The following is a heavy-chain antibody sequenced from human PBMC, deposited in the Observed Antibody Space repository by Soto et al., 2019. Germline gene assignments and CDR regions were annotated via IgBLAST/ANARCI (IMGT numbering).Heavy chain of an antibody. J-gene: IGHJ6*02. CDR1: GCSISSGGYY. V-gene: IGHV4-31*03. CDR2: IYYSGST. CDR3: ARAYGSGYMDV. Sequence: PSETLSLTCTFSGCSISSGGYYWSWIRQHPGKGLEWIGYIYYSGSTYYNPSLKSRVTISVDTSKNQFSLKLSSVTAADTAVYYCARAYGSGYMDVWGQGTTVTVSS. D-gene: IGHD3-10*01.